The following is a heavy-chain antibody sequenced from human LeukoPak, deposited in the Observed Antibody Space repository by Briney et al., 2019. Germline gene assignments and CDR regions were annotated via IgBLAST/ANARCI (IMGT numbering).Heavy chain of an antibody. V-gene: IGHV1-8*01. CDR2: KNPTSGRT. CDR1: GHTFTSYD. J-gene: IGHJ6*02. Sequence: ASVRVSCKASGHTFTSYDINWVRQATGQGLEWMGWKNPTSGRTGFAQSFQGRLTMTTDTSTSTAYMELSSLTSEDTAVHYCARGPVKTHGMDVWGQGTTVTVSS. CDR3: ARGPVKTHGMDV.